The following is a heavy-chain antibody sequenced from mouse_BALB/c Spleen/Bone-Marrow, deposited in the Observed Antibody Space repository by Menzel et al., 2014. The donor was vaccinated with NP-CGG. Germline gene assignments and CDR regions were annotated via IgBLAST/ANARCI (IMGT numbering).Heavy chain of an antibody. CDR3: ASATTATFYAMDY. J-gene: IGHJ4*01. D-gene: IGHD1-2*01. CDR1: GFNIRDTY. CDR2: IDPANGNT. V-gene: IGHV14-3*02. Sequence: EVQLQQSGAELVKPGASVKLSCTVSGFNIRDTYMHWVKQRPEQGLEWNGRIDPANGNTKYDPKFLGKATITADTSSNTAYPQLSSLTSEDTAVYYCASATTATFYAMDYWGQGTSVTVSS.